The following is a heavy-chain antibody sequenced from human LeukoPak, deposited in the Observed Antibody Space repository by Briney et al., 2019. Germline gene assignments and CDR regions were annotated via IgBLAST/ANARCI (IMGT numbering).Heavy chain of an antibody. J-gene: IGHJ5*02. Sequence: PSETLSLTCTVSGGSISSSSYYWGWIRQPPGKGLEWIGSIYYSGSTYYNPSLKSRVTISVDTSKNQFSLKLSSVTAADTAVYYCARHADSAGVLRFLEWLPAWFDPWGQGTLVTVSS. D-gene: IGHD3-3*01. CDR3: ARHADSAGVLRFLEWLPAWFDP. V-gene: IGHV4-39*01. CDR1: GGSISSSSYY. CDR2: IYYSGST.